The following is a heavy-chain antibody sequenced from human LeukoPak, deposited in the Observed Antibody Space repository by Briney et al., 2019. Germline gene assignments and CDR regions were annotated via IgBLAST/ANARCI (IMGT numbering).Heavy chain of an antibody. Sequence: SETLSLTCTVSGGSISSSSDYWGWIRQPPGKGLEWIGNIYYSGSTYYMPSLKSRVTISVDTSENQFSLKLRSVTAADTAVYYCARLNLGYCSGGTCYPGWFDPWGQGTLVTVSS. J-gene: IGHJ5*02. CDR1: GGSISSSSDY. CDR3: ARLNLGYCSGGTCYPGWFDP. V-gene: IGHV4-39*01. CDR2: IYYSGST. D-gene: IGHD2-15*01.